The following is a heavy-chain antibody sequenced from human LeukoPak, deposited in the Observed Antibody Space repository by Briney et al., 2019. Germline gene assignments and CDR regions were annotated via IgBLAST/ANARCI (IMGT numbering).Heavy chain of an antibody. D-gene: IGHD6-13*01. CDR2: INHSGST. V-gene: IGHV4-34*01. CDR3: ARVPQFSAAGLNYYYGMDV. J-gene: IGHJ6*04. CDR1: GGSFSGYY. Sequence: SETLSLTCAVYGGSFSGYYWGWIRQPPGKGLEWIGEINHSGSTNYNPSLKSRVTISVDTSKNQFSLKLSSVTAADTAVYYCARVPQFSAAGLNYYYGMDVWGKGTTVTVSS.